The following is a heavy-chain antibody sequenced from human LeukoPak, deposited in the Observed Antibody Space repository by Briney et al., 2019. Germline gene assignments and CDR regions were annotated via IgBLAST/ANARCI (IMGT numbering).Heavy chain of an antibody. CDR2: ISGSGSST. D-gene: IGHD6-19*01. CDR1: GFTFSSYA. Sequence: PGGSLRLSCAASGFTFSSYAMSWVRQAPGKGLEWVSAISGSGSSTYYADSGRGRFTTSRDNSKNTLYLQINSLRAEDTAVYYCAKDGDSSGLVPPSHYFDYWGEGTL. CDR3: AKDGDSSGLVPPSHYFDY. J-gene: IGHJ4*02. V-gene: IGHV3-23*01.